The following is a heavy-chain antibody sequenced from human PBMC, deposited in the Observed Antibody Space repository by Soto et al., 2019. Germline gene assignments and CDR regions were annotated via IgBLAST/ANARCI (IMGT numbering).Heavy chain of an antibody. J-gene: IGHJ4*02. V-gene: IGHV5-10-1*01. CDR2: IDTGDSYI. CDR1: GNSFSSYW. Sequence: GESLKISCKGFGNSFSSYWISWVRQMPGKGLEWMGRIDTGDSYIDYSPSFQGHVTISADKSTSTAYLHWKSLQASDTAMYFCARQGYARSFDFWGQGTLVTVSS. CDR3: ARQGYARSFDF. D-gene: IGHD5-12*01.